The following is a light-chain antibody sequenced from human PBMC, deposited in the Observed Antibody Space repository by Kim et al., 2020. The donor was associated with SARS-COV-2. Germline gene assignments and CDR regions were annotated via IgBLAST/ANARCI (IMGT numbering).Light chain of an antibody. V-gene: IGLV3-19*01. Sequence: SSELTQDPAVSVALGQTVRITCQGDSLRNYYASWYQQKPGQAPVLVIYGKNNRPSGIPDRLSGSSSGNTASLTITGAQAEDEAAYYCNSRDSSGNHWVFG. CDR2: GKN. J-gene: IGLJ3*02. CDR1: SLRNYY. CDR3: NSRDSSGNHWV.